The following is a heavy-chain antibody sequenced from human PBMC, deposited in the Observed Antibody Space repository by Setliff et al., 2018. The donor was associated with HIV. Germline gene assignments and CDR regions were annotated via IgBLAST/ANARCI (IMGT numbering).Heavy chain of an antibody. Sequence: PGGSLRLSCAGSGFTFSSYSLNWVRQAPGKGLEWVGRIKSKTDGGTPDYAAPVKGRFTISRDDSKNTLYLQMNSLKTEDTAVYYCTTGTRLVDWGQGALVTVSS. V-gene: IGHV3-15*01. J-gene: IGHJ4*02. CDR1: GFTFSSYS. D-gene: IGHD2-21*01. CDR2: IKSKTDGGTP. CDR3: TTGTRLVD.